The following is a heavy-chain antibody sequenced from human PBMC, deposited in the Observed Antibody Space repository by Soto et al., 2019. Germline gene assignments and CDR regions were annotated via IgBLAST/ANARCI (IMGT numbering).Heavy chain of an antibody. J-gene: IGHJ6*02. CDR2: INPKNGAT. V-gene: IGHV1-2*04. CDR1: GYSFTGYS. CDR3: ARDRAVSSSWYFPTYYGMDV. Sequence: GASVKVSCKASGYSFTGYSMHWVRQAPGQGLEWMGWINPKNGATNYARKFQGWVTMTRDTSTSTVYMELSSLRSEDTAVYYCARDRAVSSSWYFPTYYGMDVWGQGTTVTVSS. D-gene: IGHD6-13*01.